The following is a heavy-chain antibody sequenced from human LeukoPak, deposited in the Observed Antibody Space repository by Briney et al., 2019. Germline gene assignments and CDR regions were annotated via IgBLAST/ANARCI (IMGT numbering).Heavy chain of an antibody. CDR1: GYTFTSYA. D-gene: IGHD2-15*01. V-gene: IGHV7-4-1*02. CDR2: INTNTGNP. CDR3: ARTGRWGVVAATGNWFDP. J-gene: IGHJ5*02. Sequence: ASVKVSCKASGYTFTSYAMNWVRQAPGQGLEWMGWINTNTGNPTYAQGFTGRFVFSLDTSVSTAYLQISSLKAEDTAVYYCARTGRWGVVAATGNWFDPWGQGTLVTVSS.